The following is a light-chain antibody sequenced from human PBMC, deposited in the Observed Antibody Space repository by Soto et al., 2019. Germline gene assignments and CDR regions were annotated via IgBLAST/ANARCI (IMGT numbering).Light chain of an antibody. CDR1: SSDVGGQNR. J-gene: IGLJ1*01. V-gene: IGLV2-14*01. CDR3: CSYATGSVYV. Sequence: QSALTQPASVSASPGESIIISCTGTSSDVGGQNRVSWYQQYPGKAPKLMIYDVNNRPSGVSNRFSGSKSGNTASLTISGLQAEDEADYFCCSYATGSVYVFGTGTKVTVL. CDR2: DVN.